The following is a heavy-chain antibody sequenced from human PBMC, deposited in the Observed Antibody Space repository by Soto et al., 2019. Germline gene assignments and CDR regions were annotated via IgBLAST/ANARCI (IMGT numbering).Heavy chain of an antibody. CDR2: ISSSSSYI. J-gene: IGHJ4*02. Sequence: GGSLRLSCAASGFTFSSYSMNWVRQAPGKGLEWVSSISSSSSYIYYADSVKGRFTISRDNAKNSLYLQMNSLRAEDTAVYYCAIDMALAAPPSKDVYWRQGPFVTVS. V-gene: IGHV3-21*01. CDR3: AIDMALAAPPSKDVY. D-gene: IGHD6-6*01. CDR1: GFTFSSYS.